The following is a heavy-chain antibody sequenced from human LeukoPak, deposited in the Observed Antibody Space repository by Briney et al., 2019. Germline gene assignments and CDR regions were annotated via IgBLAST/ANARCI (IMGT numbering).Heavy chain of an antibody. V-gene: IGHV3-48*04. D-gene: IGHD2-15*01. CDR2: ISSSGSTI. CDR3: AKLVGTARVADY. CDR1: GFTFSSYS. Sequence: GGSLRLSCVASGFTFSSYSMNWVRQAPGKGLEWVSYISSSGSTIYYADSVKGRFTISRDNAKNSLYLQMNSLRAEDTAIYYCAKLVGTARVADYWGQGTLVSVSS. J-gene: IGHJ4*02.